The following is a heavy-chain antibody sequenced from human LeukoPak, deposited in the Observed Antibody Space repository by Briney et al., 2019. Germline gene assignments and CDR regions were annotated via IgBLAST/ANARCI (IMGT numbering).Heavy chain of an antibody. J-gene: IGHJ4*02. D-gene: IGHD6-25*01. CDR2: ISRTGTYT. Sequence: SGGSLRLSCAASGFSFSSHEMNWVRQAPGKGLEWVSYISRTGTYTYYSDSVKGRFTISRDNTRNSVFLQMESLRAEDTALYYCARDVITATDTAFWGQGTLVTVSS. CDR1: GFSFSSHE. CDR3: ARDVITATDTAF. V-gene: IGHV3-48*03.